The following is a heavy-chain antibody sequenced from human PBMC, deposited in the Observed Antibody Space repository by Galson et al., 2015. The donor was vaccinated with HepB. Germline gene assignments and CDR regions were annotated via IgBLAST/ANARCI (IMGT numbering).Heavy chain of an antibody. CDR3: GKSPGSSYYRGVDY. Sequence: SLRLSRAASGFTFSTYGMHWVRQVPGKGLEWVAVISYDGANKYYADFVKGRFTISRDNSNNTVSLQMNSLRPEDTALYYCGKSPGSSYYRGVDYWGQGTLVTVSS. CDR2: ISYDGANK. D-gene: IGHD1-26*01. V-gene: IGHV3-30*18. CDR1: GFTFSTYG. J-gene: IGHJ4*02.